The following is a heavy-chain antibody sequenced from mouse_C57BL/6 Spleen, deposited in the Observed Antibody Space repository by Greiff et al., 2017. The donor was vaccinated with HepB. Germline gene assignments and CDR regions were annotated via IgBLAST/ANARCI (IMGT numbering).Heavy chain of an antibody. J-gene: IGHJ1*03. Sequence: VQLKQSGTVLARPGASVKMSCKTSGYTFTSYWMHWVKQRPGQGLEWIGAIYPGNSDTSYNQKFKGKAKLTAVTSASTAYMELSSLTNEDSAVYYCTRDYGSRPYWYFDVWGTGTTVTVSS. CDR3: TRDYGSRPYWYFDV. D-gene: IGHD1-1*01. CDR1: GYTFTSYW. CDR2: IYPGNSDT. V-gene: IGHV1-5*01.